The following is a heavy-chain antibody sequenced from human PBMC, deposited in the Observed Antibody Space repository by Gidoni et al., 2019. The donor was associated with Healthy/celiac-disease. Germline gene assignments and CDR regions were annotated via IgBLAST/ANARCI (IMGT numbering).Heavy chain of an antibody. CDR3: AKDYSGLAAALT. J-gene: IGHJ6*02. CDR1: VFTFSSYA. D-gene: IGHD6-13*01. Sequence: ELQLLASGGGLVQPGGSLRLSRGASVFTFSSYAMSWVRQAPGQGLEWGSAISGSGGSTYYEDSVKGRFTITRDNSKNRLYLQMNSVRDEDTAVYDCAKDYSGLAAALTWGQGTTVTVSS. V-gene: IGHV3-23*01. CDR2: ISGSGGST.